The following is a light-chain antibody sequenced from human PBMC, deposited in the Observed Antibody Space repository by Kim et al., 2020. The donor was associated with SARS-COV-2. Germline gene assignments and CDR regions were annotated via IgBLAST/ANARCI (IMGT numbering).Light chain of an antibody. V-gene: IGKV1-39*01. J-gene: IGKJ1*01. CDR2: AAS. Sequence: DIQMTQSPSSLSASVGDRVTITCRASQGIRNSLCWFQHTPGAAPKLLIYAASTLHRGVPSRFSGSGSGTDFTLTINSLQPEDFATYYCQQTYTTPRTFGQGTKVDIK. CDR3: QQTYTTPRT. CDR1: QGIRNS.